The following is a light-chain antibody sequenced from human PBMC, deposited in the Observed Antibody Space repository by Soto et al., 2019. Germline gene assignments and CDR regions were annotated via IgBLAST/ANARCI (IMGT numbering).Light chain of an antibody. CDR3: GTWDNSNSAGL. V-gene: IGLV1-51*01. CDR1: RSNVGENY. Sequence: QSALTQPPSVSAAPGQRVTISCSGSRSNVGENYVSWYQQFPGTAPQLVIYDDVKRSPGIPDRFSASKSGTSATLAITGLQAGDEADYYCGTWDNSNSAGLFGTGTKVTVL. J-gene: IGLJ1*01. CDR2: DDV.